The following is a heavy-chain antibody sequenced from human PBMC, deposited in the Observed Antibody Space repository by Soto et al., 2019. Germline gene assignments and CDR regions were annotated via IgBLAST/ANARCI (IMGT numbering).Heavy chain of an antibody. Sequence: QVQLVQSGAEVKKPRSSVKVSCKASGGTFSSYAISWLRQAPGQGLEWMGGIIPIFGTANYAQKFQGRVTINADECTSTAYMELSSLRSEDTAVYYCARGAAPRRPHYYYSYGMDVWGQGTTVNVSS. V-gene: IGHV1-69*01. CDR3: ARGAAPRRPHYYYSYGMDV. J-gene: IGHJ6*02. CDR1: GGTFSSYA. CDR2: IIPIFGTA. D-gene: IGHD6-25*01.